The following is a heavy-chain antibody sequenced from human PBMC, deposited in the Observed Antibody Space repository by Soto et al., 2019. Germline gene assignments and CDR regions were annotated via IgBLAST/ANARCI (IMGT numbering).Heavy chain of an antibody. D-gene: IGHD3-3*01. CDR3: ARDLYYDFWSGYLHYYYGMDV. Sequence: ASVKVSCKASGYTFTIYGISCVLQSPLQWLDWMGCISAYNGNTNYAQKLQGRVTMTTDTSTSTAYMELRSLRSDDTAVYYCARDLYYDFWSGYLHYYYGMDVWGQGTTVTVSS. V-gene: IGHV1-18*01. J-gene: IGHJ6*02. CDR1: GYTFTIYG. CDR2: ISAYNGNT.